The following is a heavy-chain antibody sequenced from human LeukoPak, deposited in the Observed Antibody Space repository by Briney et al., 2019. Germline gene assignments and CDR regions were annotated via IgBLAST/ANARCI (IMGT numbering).Heavy chain of an antibody. CDR1: GYTFTSYG. CDR3: ARVAPTYSSSWLFTHDAFDI. V-gene: IGHV1-18*01. J-gene: IGHJ3*02. CDR2: ISAYNGNT. Sequence: ASVKVSCKASGYTFTSYGISWVRQAPGQGLEWMGWISAYNGNTNYAQKLQGRVTMTTDTSTSTAYMELRSLRSDDTAVYYCARVAPTYSSSWLFTHDAFDIWGQGTMVTVSS. D-gene: IGHD6-13*01.